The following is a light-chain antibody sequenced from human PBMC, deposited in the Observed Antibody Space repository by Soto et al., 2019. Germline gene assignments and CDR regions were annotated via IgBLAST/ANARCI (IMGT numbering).Light chain of an antibody. Sequence: QSALTQPASVSGSPGQSITISCTGTSSDVGGYNYVSWYQQHPGKAPKLMIYDVSNRPSGVYNRFSGSKSGNTDSLTISGLQAEDEADYYCSSYTSSSTLAVFGGGTKLTVL. V-gene: IGLV2-14*01. CDR2: DVS. J-gene: IGLJ2*01. CDR1: SSDVGGYNY. CDR3: SSYTSSSTLAV.